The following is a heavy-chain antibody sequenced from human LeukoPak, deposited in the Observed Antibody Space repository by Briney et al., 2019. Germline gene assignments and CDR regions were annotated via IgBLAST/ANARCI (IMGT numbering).Heavy chain of an antibody. CDR3: AREVLAGDTS. CDR1: GGTFSSYA. V-gene: IGHV1-69*13. Sequence: ASVKVSCTASGGTFSSYAISWVRQAPGQGLEWMGGIIPIFGTANYAQKFQGRVTITADESTSTAYMELSSLRSEDTAVYYCAREVLAGDTSWGQGTLVTVSS. CDR2: IIPIFGTA. D-gene: IGHD6-19*01. J-gene: IGHJ4*02.